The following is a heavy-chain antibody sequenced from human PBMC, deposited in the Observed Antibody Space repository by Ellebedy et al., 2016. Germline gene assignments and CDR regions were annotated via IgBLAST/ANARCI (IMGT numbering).Heavy chain of an antibody. CDR3: VTEISGAFPE. D-gene: IGHD1-26*01. V-gene: IGHV3-15*07. CDR2: VKRKSDGGTI. Sequence: GGSLRLSCAASGLTFSDAWLNWVRQAPGQGLEWVGLVKRKSDGGTIDYAAPVRGRFTISRDDSKNTLYLQMASLKLEDTAMYYCVTEISGAFPEWGQGTLVTVSS. J-gene: IGHJ4*02. CDR1: GLTFSDAW.